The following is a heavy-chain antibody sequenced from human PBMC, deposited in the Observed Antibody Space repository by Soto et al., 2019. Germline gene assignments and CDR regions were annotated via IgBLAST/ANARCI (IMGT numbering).Heavy chain of an antibody. CDR3: ARGGGYQLPLGGYWFDP. V-gene: IGHV4-59*01. J-gene: IGHJ5*02. CDR2: IYYSGST. CDR1: GGSISSYY. Sequence: PSETLSLTCTVSGGSISSYYWSWIRQPPGKGLEWIGYIYYSGSTNYNPSLKSRVTISVDTSKNQFSLKLSSVTAADTDVYYCARGGGYQLPLGGYWFDPWGQGTLVTVSS. D-gene: IGHD2-2*01.